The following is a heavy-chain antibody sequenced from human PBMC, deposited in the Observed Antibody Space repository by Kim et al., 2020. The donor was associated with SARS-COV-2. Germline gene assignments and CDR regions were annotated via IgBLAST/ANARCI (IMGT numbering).Heavy chain of an antibody. Sequence: SETLSLTCTVSGGSISSSSYYWGWIRQPPGKGLEWIGSIYYSGSTYYNPSLKSRVTISVDTSKNQFSLKLSSVTAADTAVYYCARDRNSDDILTGFYPWFDPWGQGTLVTVSS. CDR2: IYYSGST. V-gene: IGHV4-39*07. D-gene: IGHD3-9*01. CDR1: GGSISSSSYY. CDR3: ARDRNSDDILTGFYPWFDP. J-gene: IGHJ5*02.